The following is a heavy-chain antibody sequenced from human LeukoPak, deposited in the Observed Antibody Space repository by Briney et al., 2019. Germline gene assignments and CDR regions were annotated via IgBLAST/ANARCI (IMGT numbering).Heavy chain of an antibody. Sequence: ASVKVSCKASGYTFTSDYMHWVRQAPGQGLEWMGIINPSGGSTSYAQKFQGRVTMTRDTSTSTVYMELSSLRSEDTAVYYCARDLTYCSSTSCYPHWFDPWGQGTLVTVSS. J-gene: IGHJ5*02. V-gene: IGHV1-46*01. D-gene: IGHD2-2*01. CDR3: ARDLTYCSSTSCYPHWFDP. CDR2: INPSGGST. CDR1: GYTFTSDY.